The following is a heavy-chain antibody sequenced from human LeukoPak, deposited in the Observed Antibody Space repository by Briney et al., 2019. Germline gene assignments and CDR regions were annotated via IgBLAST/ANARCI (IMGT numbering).Heavy chain of an antibody. CDR3: ARNGGYSYGFDY. J-gene: IGHJ4*02. D-gene: IGHD5-18*01. Sequence: GGSLRLSCAASGFTFSSYGMSWVRQAPGKGLEWVSAISGSGGSTYYADSVKGRFTISRDNAKNSLYLQMNSLRAEDTAVYYCARNGGYSYGFDYWGQETLVTVSS. V-gene: IGHV3-23*01. CDR1: GFTFSSYG. CDR2: ISGSGGST.